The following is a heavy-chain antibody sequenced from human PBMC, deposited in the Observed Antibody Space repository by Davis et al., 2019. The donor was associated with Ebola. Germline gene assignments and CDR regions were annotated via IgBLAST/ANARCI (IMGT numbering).Heavy chain of an antibody. V-gene: IGHV3-74*01. CDR1: GFTFSSYW. CDR3: ARLDYDFWSGYYKGWFDP. J-gene: IGHJ5*02. D-gene: IGHD3-3*01. Sequence: GESLKISCAASGFTFSSYWMHWVRQAPGKGLVWVSRINSDGSNTSYADSVKGRFTTSRDNAKNTLYLQMNSLRAEDTAVYYCARLDYDFWSGYYKGWFDPWGQGTLVTVSS. CDR2: INSDGSNT.